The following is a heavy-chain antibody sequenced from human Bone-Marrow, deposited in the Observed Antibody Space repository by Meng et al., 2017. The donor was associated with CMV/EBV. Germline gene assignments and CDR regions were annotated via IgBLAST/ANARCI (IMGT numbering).Heavy chain of an antibody. CDR3: AKVGAPSGCSSTSCSYGELVPDY. V-gene: IGHV3-53*01. Sequence: GESLKISCAASGFTVSSNYMSWVRQAPGKGLEWVSVIYSGGSTYYADSVKGRFTISRDNSKNTLYLQMNSLRAEDTAVYYCAKVGAPSGCSSTSCSYGELVPDYWGQGTLVTVPS. CDR2: IYSGGST. CDR1: GFTVSSNY. J-gene: IGHJ4*02. D-gene: IGHD2-2*01.